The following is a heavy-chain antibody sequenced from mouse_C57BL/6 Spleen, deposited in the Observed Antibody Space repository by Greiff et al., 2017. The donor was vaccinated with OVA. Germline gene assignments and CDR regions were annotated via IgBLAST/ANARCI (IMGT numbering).Heavy chain of an antibody. Sequence: DVMLVESGGGLVKPGGSLKLSCAASGFTFSDYGMHWVRQAPEKGLEWVAYISSGSSTIYYADTVKGRFTISRDNAKNTLFLQMTSLRSEDTAMYYCARPSNKYYFDYWGQGTTLTVSS. D-gene: IGHD2-5*01. J-gene: IGHJ2*01. CDR3: ARPSNKYYFDY. V-gene: IGHV5-17*01. CDR1: GFTFSDYG. CDR2: ISSGSSTI.